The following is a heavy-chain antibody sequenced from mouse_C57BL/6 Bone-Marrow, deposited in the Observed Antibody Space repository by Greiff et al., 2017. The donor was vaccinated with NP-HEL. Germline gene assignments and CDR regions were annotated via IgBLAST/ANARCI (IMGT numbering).Heavy chain of an antibody. D-gene: IGHD2-4*01. CDR2: IYPRSGNT. CDR3: ARGGLRLFDY. Sequence: QVQLKQSGAELARPGASVKLSCKASGYTFTSYGISWVKQRTGQGLEWIGEIYPRSGNTYYNEKFKGKASLTADKSSSTAYMERRSLTSEDSAVYFCARGGLRLFDYWGQGTTLTVSS. J-gene: IGHJ2*01. V-gene: IGHV1-81*01. CDR1: GYTFTSYG.